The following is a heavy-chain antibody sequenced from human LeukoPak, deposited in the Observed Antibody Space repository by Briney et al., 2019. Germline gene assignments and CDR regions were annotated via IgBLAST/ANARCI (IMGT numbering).Heavy chain of an antibody. J-gene: IGHJ6*03. V-gene: IGHV1-2*04. CDR1: GYTFTGYY. CDR2: TNPNSGGT. D-gene: IGHD6-13*01. CDR3: ARGYSSSWAYYYYYYIDV. Sequence: AGVKVSRKASGYTFTGYYMHLVGQAPGQGLEWVGWTNPNSGGTDYAQKIQGWVTMTRDESISTAYMELSRLRSEDTAVYYCARGYSSSWAYYYYYYIDVWGKGTTVTVSS.